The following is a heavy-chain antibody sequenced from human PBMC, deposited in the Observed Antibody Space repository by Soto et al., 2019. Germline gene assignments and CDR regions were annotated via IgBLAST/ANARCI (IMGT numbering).Heavy chain of an antibody. Sequence: PSETLSLTCTVSGGSLSSYYWGWIRQPPGKGLEWIGNIYYSENTYYNPSLKSRVTISVDTSKNQFSLRLTSVTAADTAVYYCATHPPYGPLDHWGQGTLVTVSS. V-gene: IGHV4-39*01. CDR1: GGSLSSYY. CDR2: IYYSENT. D-gene: IGHD4-17*01. J-gene: IGHJ4*02. CDR3: ATHPPYGPLDH.